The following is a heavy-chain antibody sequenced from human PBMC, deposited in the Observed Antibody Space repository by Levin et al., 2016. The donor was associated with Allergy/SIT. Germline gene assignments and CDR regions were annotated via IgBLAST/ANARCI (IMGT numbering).Heavy chain of an antibody. CDR2: IKPSSGDS. V-gene: IGHV1-46*02. J-gene: IGHJ3*02. CDR3: VRDRIAFGDYQALHI. Sequence: ASVKVSCKSSGYNFKTFHMEWVRQAPGQRLEWMAIIKPSSGDSSHAQQFQGRLNLTSDTSASTVYLELSRLRSEDTAVYYCVRDRIAFGDYQALHIWGQGTMVTVSS. CDR1: GYNFKTFH. D-gene: IGHD2-21*01.